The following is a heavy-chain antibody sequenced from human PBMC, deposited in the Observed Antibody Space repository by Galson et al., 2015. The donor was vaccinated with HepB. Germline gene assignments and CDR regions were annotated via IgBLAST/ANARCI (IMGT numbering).Heavy chain of an antibody. D-gene: IGHD3-22*01. CDR3: ARDVWYYYDSSGSGVPYYYYYGMDV. J-gene: IGHJ6*02. Sequence: SLRLSCAASGFTFSSYSMNWVRQAPGKGLEWVSSISSSSSYIYYADSVKGRFTISRDNAKNSLYLQMNSLRAEDTAVYCCARDVWYYYDSSGSGVPYYYYYGMDVWGQGTTVTVSS. CDR2: ISSSSSYI. CDR1: GFTFSSYS. V-gene: IGHV3-21*01.